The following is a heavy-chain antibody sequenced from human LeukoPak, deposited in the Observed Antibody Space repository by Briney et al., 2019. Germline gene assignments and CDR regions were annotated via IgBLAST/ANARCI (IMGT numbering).Heavy chain of an antibody. CDR2: ISHMGDTT. CDR3: ARSRRGSGYYFGLDV. V-gene: IGHV3-48*01. J-gene: IGHJ6*02. Sequence: XGSLRLSCAASGFTLHFYSLNWVRQAPGKGLEWISFISHMGDTTYYADSVKGRFTISRDNAKNSLFLQMNSLRVEDTAVYYCARSRRGSGYYFGLDVWGRGTTVTVSS. CDR1: GFTLHFYS. D-gene: IGHD2-15*01.